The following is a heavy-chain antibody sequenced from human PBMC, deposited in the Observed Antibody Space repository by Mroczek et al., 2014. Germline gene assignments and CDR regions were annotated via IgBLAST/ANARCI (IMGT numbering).Heavy chain of an antibody. J-gene: IGHJ4*02. Sequence: QVQLVQSGGGVVQPGRSLRLSCAASGFTFSSYAMHWVRQAPGKGLEWVAVISYDGSNKYYADSVKGRFTISRDNSKNTLYLQMNSLRAEDTAVYYCARDGPGIAAQPWLPVWGQGTLVTVSS. CDR2: ISYDGSNK. CDR3: ARDGPGIAAQPWLPV. V-gene: IGHV3-30-3*01. D-gene: IGHD6-13*01. CDR1: GFTFSSYA.